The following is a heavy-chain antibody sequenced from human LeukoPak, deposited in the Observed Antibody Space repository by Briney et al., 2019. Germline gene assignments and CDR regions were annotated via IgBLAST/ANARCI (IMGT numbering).Heavy chain of an antibody. D-gene: IGHD3-22*01. CDR1: GGTFSSYT. CDR3: ASGHYYDSSGQFDY. J-gene: IGHJ4*02. CDR2: IIPIFGTA. Sequence: SVKVSCKASGGTFSSYTISWVRQAPGQGLEWMGGIIPIFGTANYAQKFQGRVTITADESTSTAYMELSSLRSEDTAVYYCASGHYYDSSGQFDYWGQGTLVTVSS. V-gene: IGHV1-69*01.